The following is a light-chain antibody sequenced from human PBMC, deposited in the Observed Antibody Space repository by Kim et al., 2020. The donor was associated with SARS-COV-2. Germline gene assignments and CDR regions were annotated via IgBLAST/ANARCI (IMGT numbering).Light chain of an antibody. CDR2: EVS. CDR3: SSYAGSNIYV. CDR1: SSDIGGYNY. Sequence: GQSVTIYCTGTSSDIGGYNYVSWYQQHPGNAPKLMIYEVSTRPSGVPDRFSGSKSGNPASLTVSGLQAEDEADYYCSSYAGSNIYVFGTGTKVTVL. J-gene: IGLJ1*01. V-gene: IGLV2-8*01.